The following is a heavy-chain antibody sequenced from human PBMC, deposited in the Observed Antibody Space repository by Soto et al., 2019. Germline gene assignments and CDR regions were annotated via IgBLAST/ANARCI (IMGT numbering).Heavy chain of an antibody. CDR2: IYYSGST. D-gene: IGHD6-19*01. Sequence: SETLSLTCTVSGGSISSYYWSWIRQPPGKGPEWIGYIYYSGSTNYNPSLKSRVTISVDTSKNQFSLKLSSVTAADTAVYYCATSGGTGYWGQGTLVTVSS. V-gene: IGHV4-59*01. CDR3: ATSGGTGY. J-gene: IGHJ4*02. CDR1: GGSISSYY.